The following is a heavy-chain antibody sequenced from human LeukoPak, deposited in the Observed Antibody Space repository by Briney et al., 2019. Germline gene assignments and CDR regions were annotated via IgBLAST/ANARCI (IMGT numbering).Heavy chain of an antibody. CDR3: ARESFAARWD. D-gene: IGHD6-6*01. V-gene: IGHV3-21*01. CDR1: GFTFSNYS. J-gene: IGHJ4*02. Sequence: PGGSLRLSCAASGFTFSNYSMNWVRQAPGKGLEWVSSISSRSTYIYHADSVKGRFTISRDNAKNSLYPQMNSLTAEDTAVYYCARESFAARWDWGQGTLVTVSS. CDR2: ISSRSTYI.